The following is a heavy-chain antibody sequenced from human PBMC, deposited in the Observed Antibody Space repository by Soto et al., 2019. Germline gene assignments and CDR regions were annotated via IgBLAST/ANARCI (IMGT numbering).Heavy chain of an antibody. Sequence: QVQLVQSGAEVKKPGSSVKVSCKASGGTFSSYAISWVRQAPGQGLEWMGGIIPILGTANYAQKFQGRVTITADDSTSTAYMELSSLRSEDTAVYYCARDPSSITIFGVKDAFDIWGQGTMVTVSS. CDR3: ARDPSSITIFGVKDAFDI. D-gene: IGHD3-3*01. CDR1: GGTFSSYA. CDR2: IIPILGTA. J-gene: IGHJ3*02. V-gene: IGHV1-69*19.